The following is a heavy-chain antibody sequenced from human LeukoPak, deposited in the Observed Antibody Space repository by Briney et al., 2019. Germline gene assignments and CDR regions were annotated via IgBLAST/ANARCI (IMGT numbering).Heavy chain of an antibody. CDR1: GYTLTELS. Sequence: GASVKVSCKVSGYTLTELSMHWVRQAPGKGLEWMGGFGPEDGETIYAQKFQGRVTMTEDTSTDTAYMELSSLRSEDTAVYYCATGLGWAGQGNWFDPWGQGTLVTVSS. CDR2: FGPEDGET. D-gene: IGHD6-19*01. V-gene: IGHV1-24*01. J-gene: IGHJ5*02. CDR3: ATGLGWAGQGNWFDP.